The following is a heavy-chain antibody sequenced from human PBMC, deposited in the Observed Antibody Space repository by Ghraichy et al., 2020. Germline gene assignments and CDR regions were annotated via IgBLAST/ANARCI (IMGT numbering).Heavy chain of an antibody. V-gene: IGHV3-23*01. D-gene: IGHD6-19*01. J-gene: IGHJ4*02. Sequence: GSLRLSCAASGFNFRSYAMSWVRQAPGKGLEWVTGFGGDPRITYYADSVKGRFTISRDNSRNTLYLQMNGLRVEDTALYYCAKEGQIGVAGFDCWGQGTLVTVSS. CDR3: AKEGQIGVAGFDC. CDR1: GFNFRSYA. CDR2: FGGDPRIT.